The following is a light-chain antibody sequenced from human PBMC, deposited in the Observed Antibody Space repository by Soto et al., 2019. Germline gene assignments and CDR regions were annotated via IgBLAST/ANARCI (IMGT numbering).Light chain of an antibody. CDR1: SSDIGGYNS. J-gene: IGLJ3*02. CDR3: SSHAGIINVV. CDR2: EVN. V-gene: IGLV2-8*01. Sequence: QAVLTQPPSASGSPGQSVTISCTGTSSDIGGYNSVSWYQQHPGKAPRLMIYEVNKRPSGVPDRFSGSKSGYTASLTVSGLQADDEADYYCSSHAGIINVVFGGGTKLTVL.